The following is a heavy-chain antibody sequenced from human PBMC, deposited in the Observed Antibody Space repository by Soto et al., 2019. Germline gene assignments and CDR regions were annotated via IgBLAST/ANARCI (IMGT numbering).Heavy chain of an antibody. CDR1: GYTFTSYY. V-gene: IGHV1-46*01. CDR3: ASLNCSGGSCYFDY. Sequence: QVQLVQSGAEVKKPGASVKVSCKASGYTFTSYYMHWVRQAPGQGLEWMGIINPSGGSTSYAKKFQGRDTMTRDTSTSTVYMELSSLRSEDTAVYYCASLNCSGGSCYFDYWGQGTLVTVSS. CDR2: INPSGGST. J-gene: IGHJ4*02. D-gene: IGHD2-15*01.